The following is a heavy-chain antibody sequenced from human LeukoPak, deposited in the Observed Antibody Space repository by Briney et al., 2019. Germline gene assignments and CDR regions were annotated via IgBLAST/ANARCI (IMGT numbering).Heavy chain of an antibody. CDR2: ISSTSGYI. CDR3: ARDQRLDYEFLFVFSHFDS. V-gene: IGHV3-21*01. Sequence: PGGSLRLSCAASGFTFSSYAMSWVRQAPGKGLEWVSSISSTSGYIHYADSVKGRFSISRDNAKNLVHLEMDILGADDTAVYYCARDQRLDYEFLFVFSHFDSWGQGPLVTVSS. CDR1: GFTFSSYA. D-gene: IGHD3-3*01. J-gene: IGHJ4*02.